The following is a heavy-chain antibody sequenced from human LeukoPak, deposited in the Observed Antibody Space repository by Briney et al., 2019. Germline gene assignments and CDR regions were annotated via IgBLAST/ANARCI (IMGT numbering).Heavy chain of an antibody. J-gene: IGHJ6*02. Sequence: SETLSLTCTVSGGSISSYYWSWIRQPPGKGLEWIGYIYYSGSTNYNPSLKSRVTISVDTSKNQFSLKLSSVTAADTAVYYCARHIVVVPAAIDGYYYYGMDVWGRGTTVTVSS. V-gene: IGHV4-59*01. D-gene: IGHD2-2*01. CDR1: GGSISSYY. CDR2: IYYSGST. CDR3: ARHIVVVPAAIDGYYYYGMDV.